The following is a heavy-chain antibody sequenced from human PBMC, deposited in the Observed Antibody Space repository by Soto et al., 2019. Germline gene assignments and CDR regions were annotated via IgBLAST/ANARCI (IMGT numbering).Heavy chain of an antibody. J-gene: IGHJ3*01. D-gene: IGHD2-15*01. Sequence: SETLSLTCSVSGGSFSSGSYYWSWIRQHPEKGLEWIGYIYYSGSTYYNPSLKSRISMSLDTSKMQFSLKLSSVTAADTAVYYCARGIRVVVVASTPGAFDVWGLGTMVTVSS. CDR2: IYYSGST. CDR3: ARGIRVVVVASTPGAFDV. CDR1: GGSFSSGSYY. V-gene: IGHV4-31*03.